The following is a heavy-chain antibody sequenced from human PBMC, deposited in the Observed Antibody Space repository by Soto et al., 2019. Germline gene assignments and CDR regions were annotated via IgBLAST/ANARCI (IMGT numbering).Heavy chain of an antibody. Sequence: EVQLLDSGGGLVQPGGSLRLSCAASGFPLSTYGMTWVRQAPGKGLEWVSAITGTGGNTYYVDSVKGRFTSSRDNPKNMLYLQVNSPRLEATAVYYLARIRGHLYGLDVWGQGTTVTVSS. V-gene: IGHV3-23*01. CDR1: GFPLSTYG. CDR2: ITGTGGNT. J-gene: IGHJ6*02. CDR3: ARIRGHLYGLDV.